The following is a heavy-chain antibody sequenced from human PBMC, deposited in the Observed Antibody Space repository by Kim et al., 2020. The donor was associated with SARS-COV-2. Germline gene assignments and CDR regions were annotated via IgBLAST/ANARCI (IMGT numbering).Heavy chain of an antibody. D-gene: IGHD2-15*01. J-gene: IGHJ5*02. CDR3: ARARIGGSGAFDP. CDR1: GYTFSSFL. Sequence: ASVKVSCKASGYTFSSFLMYWVRQAPGQRLEWMGWINAANGNTKYSQKFQGRVTITRDTSASTAYMEVSSLRSEDTAVYFCARARIGGSGAFDPWGQGTLVTVSS. CDR2: INAANGNT. V-gene: IGHV1-3*01.